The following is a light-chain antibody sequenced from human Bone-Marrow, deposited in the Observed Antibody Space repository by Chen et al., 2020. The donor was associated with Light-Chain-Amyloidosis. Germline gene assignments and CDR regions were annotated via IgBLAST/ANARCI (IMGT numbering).Light chain of an antibody. Sequence: DIQMSPTPSSLSASVGGRVTITCRSSQSINNYLNWFQQKPGKAPKLLFAASNLQSGVPSRFSGSGSGTAFTLTISSLQPEDFASYYCQQGYSKPFTFGPGTKVDFK. J-gene: IGKJ3*01. CDR1: QSINNY. CDR3: QQGYSKPFT. CDR2: AAS. V-gene: IGKV1-39*01.